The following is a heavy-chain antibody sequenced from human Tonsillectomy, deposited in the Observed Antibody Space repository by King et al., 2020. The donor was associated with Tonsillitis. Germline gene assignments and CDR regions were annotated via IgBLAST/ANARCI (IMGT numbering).Heavy chain of an antibody. CDR2: IYYSGST. J-gene: IGHJ6*02. V-gene: IGHV4-61*01. CDR3: ARGSAVVKNGMDV. CDR1: GGSVSRGSYY. D-gene: IGHD4-23*01. Sequence: VQLQESGPGLVKPSETLSLTCTVSGGSVSRGSYYWSWIRQPPGKGLEWIGYIYYSGSTNNNPSLKSRVSTSIETSKNQFSLKLSSLTAADTAVYYCARGSAVVKNGMDVWGQGTTVTVSS.